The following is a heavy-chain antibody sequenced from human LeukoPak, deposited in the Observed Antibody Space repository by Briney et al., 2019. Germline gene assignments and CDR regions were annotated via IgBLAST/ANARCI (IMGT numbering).Heavy chain of an antibody. CDR1: GGSFSGYY. J-gene: IGHJ4*02. CDR3: ARGAGGYCSGGSCDGFGY. V-gene: IGHV4-34*01. Sequence: PSETLSLTCAVYGGSFSGYYWSWIRQPPGKGLEWIGEINHSGSTSYNPSLKSRVTISVDTSKNQFSLKLSSVTAADTAVYYCARGAGGYCSGGSCDGFGYWGQGTLVTVSS. D-gene: IGHD2-15*01. CDR2: INHSGST.